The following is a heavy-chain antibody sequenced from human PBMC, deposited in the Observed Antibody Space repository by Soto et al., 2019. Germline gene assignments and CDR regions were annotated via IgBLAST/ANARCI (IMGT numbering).Heavy chain of an antibody. J-gene: IGHJ5*02. Sequence: PGGSLRLSTAASGLTFSSYAMSWVRQAPGRGLEWVSAISGSGGSTYYADSVKGRFTISRDNSKNTLYLQMNSLRAEDTAVYYCAKDRLRITGGPWFDPWGQGTLVTVSS. D-gene: IGHD3-10*01. CDR1: GLTFSSYA. CDR2: ISGSGGST. CDR3: AKDRLRITGGPWFDP. V-gene: IGHV3-23*01.